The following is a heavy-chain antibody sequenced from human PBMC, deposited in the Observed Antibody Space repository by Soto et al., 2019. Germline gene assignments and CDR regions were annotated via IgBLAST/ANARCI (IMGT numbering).Heavy chain of an antibody. V-gene: IGHV4-30-2*02. Sequence: LSLTCAVSGGSISSGGYSWSWIRQPPGKGLEWIGYIYHSGSTYYNPSLKSRVTKDTSKNQVILTVTNTDPVDTATYYCAHRPDDSGYFDYWGQGALVTVSS. CDR2: IYHSGST. CDR1: GGSISSGGYS. J-gene: IGHJ4*02. CDR3: AHRPDDSGYFDY. D-gene: IGHD3-22*01.